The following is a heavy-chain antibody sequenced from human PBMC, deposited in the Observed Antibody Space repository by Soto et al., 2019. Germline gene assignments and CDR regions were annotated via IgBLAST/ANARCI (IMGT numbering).Heavy chain of an antibody. D-gene: IGHD4-17*01. Sequence: GGSLRLSCAASGFTFSSYAMHWVRQAPGKGLEWVAVISYDGSNKYYADSVKGRFTISRDNSKNTLYLQMNSLRAEDTAVYYCARDYGDYEGYGMDVWGQGTTVTVSS. J-gene: IGHJ6*02. V-gene: IGHV3-30-3*01. CDR3: ARDYGDYEGYGMDV. CDR2: ISYDGSNK. CDR1: GFTFSSYA.